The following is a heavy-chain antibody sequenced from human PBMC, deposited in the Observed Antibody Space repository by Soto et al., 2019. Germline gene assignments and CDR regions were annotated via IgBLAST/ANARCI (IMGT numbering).Heavy chain of an antibody. D-gene: IGHD2-21*02. V-gene: IGHV3-74*01. CDR2: IDSDGSST. CDR3: ALSPYSGNSE. J-gene: IGHJ4*02. Sequence: GGSLRLSCAASGFTFNTYWMHWFRQAPGKGLVWVSRIDSDGSSTIYADSVKGRFTISRDNAQKIVYLQMNSLRAEDTAVYYWALSPYSGNSEWGQGTLGTVSS. CDR1: GFTFNTYW.